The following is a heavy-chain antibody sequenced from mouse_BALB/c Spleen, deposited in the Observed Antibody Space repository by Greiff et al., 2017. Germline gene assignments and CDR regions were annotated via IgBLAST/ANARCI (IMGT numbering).Heavy chain of an antibody. J-gene: IGHJ2*01. CDR2: IYPGDGDT. CDR3: ARSGLDY. Sequence: QVQLQQSGAELVRPGSSVKISCKASGYAFSGYWMNWVKQRPGQGLEWIGQIYPGDGDTNYNGKFKGKATLTADKSSSTAYMQLSSLTSEDSAVYYCARSGLDYWGQGTTLTVSS. CDR1: GYAFSGYW. V-gene: IGHV1-80*01.